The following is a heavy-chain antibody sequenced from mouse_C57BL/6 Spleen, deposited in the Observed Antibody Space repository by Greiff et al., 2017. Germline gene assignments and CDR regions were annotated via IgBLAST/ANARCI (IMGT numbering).Heavy chain of an antibody. CDR3: AREAFITTVVAEAY. J-gene: IGHJ3*01. V-gene: IGHV3-6*01. D-gene: IGHD1-1*01. CDR1: GYSITSGYY. CDR2: ISYDGSN. Sequence: EVQLQESGPGLVKPSQSLSLTCSVTGYSITSGYYWNWIRQFPGNKLEWMGYISYDGSNNYNPSLKNRISITRDTSKNQFVLKLNSVTTEDTATYYCAREAFITTVVAEAYWGQGTLVTVSA.